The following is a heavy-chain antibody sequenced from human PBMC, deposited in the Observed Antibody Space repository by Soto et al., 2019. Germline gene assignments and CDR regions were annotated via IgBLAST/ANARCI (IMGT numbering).Heavy chain of an antibody. J-gene: IGHJ4*02. CDR1: GYTFTSYY. CDR2: INPSGGST. D-gene: IGHD3-16*02. Sequence: ASVKVSCKASGYTFTSYYMHWVRQAPGQGLEWMGIINPSGGSTSYAQKFQGRVTMTRDTSTSTVYMELSRLRSEDTAVYYCGIGSIMITFGGVIDYYFDYWGQGALVTVSS. V-gene: IGHV1-46*01. CDR3: GIGSIMITFGGVIDYYFDY.